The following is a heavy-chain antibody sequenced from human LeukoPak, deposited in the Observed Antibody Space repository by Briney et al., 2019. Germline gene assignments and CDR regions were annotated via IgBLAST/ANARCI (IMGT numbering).Heavy chain of an antibody. CDR2: IIPIFGTA. CDR1: GYTFTGYY. CDR3: ARDQLANLGELYY. D-gene: IGHD3-16*01. J-gene: IGHJ4*02. Sequence: ASVKVSCKASGYTFTGYYMHWVRQAPGQGLEWMGGIIPIFGTANYAQKLQGRVTMTTDTSTSTAYMELRSLRSDDTAVYYCARDQLANLGELYYWGQGTLVTVSS. V-gene: IGHV1-18*04.